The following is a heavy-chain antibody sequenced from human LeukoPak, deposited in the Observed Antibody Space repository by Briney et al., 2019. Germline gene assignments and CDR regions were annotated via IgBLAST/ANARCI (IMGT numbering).Heavy chain of an antibody. V-gene: IGHV3-21*05. J-gene: IGHJ4*02. D-gene: IGHD2-2*01. CDR2: INTDSSDI. CDR3: ARDTFQPGLIDS. Sequence: GGSLRLSCAASGFTFSGYAMNWVRQAPGKGLQGVSYINTDSSDIHYADSVNGRFTISRDNARNTLYLQLSSLRAEDSAVYYCARDTFQPGLIDSWGQGTLVTVSS. CDR1: GFTFSGYA.